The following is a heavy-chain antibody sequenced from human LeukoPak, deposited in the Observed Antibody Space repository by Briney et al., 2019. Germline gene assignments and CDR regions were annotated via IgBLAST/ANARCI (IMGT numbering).Heavy chain of an antibody. J-gene: IGHJ4*02. Sequence: PGGSLRLSCAPSGFTFSSYHINSARQAPGKWLEWVSSISRSSRYIYYADSVKGRFTISRDNAKNSLYLQMNSLRAEDTAVYYCATYKAYYDSSQGLDYWGQGTLVTVSS. CDR3: ATYKAYYDSSQGLDY. D-gene: IGHD3-22*01. V-gene: IGHV3-21*01. CDR1: GFTFSSYH. CDR2: ISRSSRYI.